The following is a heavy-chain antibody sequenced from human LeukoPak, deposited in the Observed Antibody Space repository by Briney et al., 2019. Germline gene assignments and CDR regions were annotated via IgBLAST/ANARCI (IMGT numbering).Heavy chain of an antibody. V-gene: IGHV4-59*11. Sequence: SETLSLTCTVSGGSIGSHYWSWIRQPPGKGLEWIGYIFYSGTTYYNSSLKSRVTMSVDTSKNQFSLKLGSVTAADTAVYYCARYYYDGSGYYSFDFWGQGTLVTVSS. CDR3: ARYYYDGSGYYSFDF. J-gene: IGHJ4*02. D-gene: IGHD3-22*01. CDR1: GGSIGSHY. CDR2: IFYSGTT.